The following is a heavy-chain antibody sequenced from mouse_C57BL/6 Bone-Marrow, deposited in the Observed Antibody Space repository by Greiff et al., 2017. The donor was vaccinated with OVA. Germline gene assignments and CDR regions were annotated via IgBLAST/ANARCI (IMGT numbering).Heavy chain of an antibody. J-gene: IGHJ3*01. Sequence: EVKLVESGGGLVQPGGSLKLSCAASGFTFSDYYMYWVRQTPVKRLEWVAYISNGGGSTYYTDTVKGRFTISRDNASNTLYLKMSSLKSEDTAVYYRARHDSSGDGFAYWGQGTLVTVSA. D-gene: IGHD3-2*02. V-gene: IGHV5-12*01. CDR3: ARHDSSGDGFAY. CDR1: GFTFSDYY. CDR2: ISNGGGST.